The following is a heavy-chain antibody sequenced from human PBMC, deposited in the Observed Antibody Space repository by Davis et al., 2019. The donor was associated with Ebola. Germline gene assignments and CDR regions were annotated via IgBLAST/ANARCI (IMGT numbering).Heavy chain of an antibody. CDR2: IWYDGSNK. J-gene: IGHJ6*02. V-gene: IGHV3-33*01. CDR1: GFTFSNYG. CDR3: ARDAIQLWFSGMDV. Sequence: GESLKISCAASGFTFSNYGMHWVRQAPGKGLEWVAVIWYDGSNKYYADSVKGRFTISRDNSKNTLYLQMNSLRAEDTAVYYCARDAIQLWFSGMDVWGQGTTVTVSS. D-gene: IGHD5-18*01.